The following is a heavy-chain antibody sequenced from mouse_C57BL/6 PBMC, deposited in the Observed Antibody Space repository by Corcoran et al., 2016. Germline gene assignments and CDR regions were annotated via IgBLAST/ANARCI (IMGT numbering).Heavy chain of an antibody. CDR1: GYTFTDYY. J-gene: IGHJ4*01. CDR3: ARRLLITGELNAMDY. V-gene: IGHV1-75*01. D-gene: IGHD4-1*01. Sequence: QVQPQQSGPELVKPGASVKISCKASGYTFTDYYINWVKQRPGQGLEWIGWIFPGSGSTYYNEKFKGKATLTVDKSSSTAYMLLSSLTSEDSAVYFCARRLLITGELNAMDYWGQGTSVTVSS. CDR2: IFPGSGST.